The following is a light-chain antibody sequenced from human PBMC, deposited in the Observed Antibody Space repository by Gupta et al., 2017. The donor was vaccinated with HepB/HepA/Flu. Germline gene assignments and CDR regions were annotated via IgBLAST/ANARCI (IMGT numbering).Light chain of an antibody. CDR3: QSFDSSMGGVL. Sequence: QSVLTQPPSVSGAPGQTVIIPCTGSTSNIGADYDVHWYHQLPGTAPKLLIYGYSSRPSGVPDRFSGSKSGASASLAITGLQAEEEGDYYCQSFDSSMGGVLFGGGTRLTVL. CDR2: GYS. V-gene: IGLV1-40*01. J-gene: IGLJ2*01. CDR1: TSNIGADYD.